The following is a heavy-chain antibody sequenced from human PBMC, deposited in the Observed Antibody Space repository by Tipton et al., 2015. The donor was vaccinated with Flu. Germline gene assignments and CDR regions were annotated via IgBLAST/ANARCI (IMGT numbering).Heavy chain of an antibody. J-gene: IGHJ6*03. V-gene: IGHV3-53*01. CDR1: GFTVSNNY. D-gene: IGHD3-16*02. Sequence: SLRLSCAASGFTVSNNYMSWVRQAPGKGLEWVSVIYSGGYTYYADSVKGRFTITRDTSKNTVYLQMNSLRVEDAAVYYCAREVSNRYYYYYMDVWGKGTTVTVSS. CDR3: AREVSNRYYYYYMDV. CDR2: IYSGGYT.